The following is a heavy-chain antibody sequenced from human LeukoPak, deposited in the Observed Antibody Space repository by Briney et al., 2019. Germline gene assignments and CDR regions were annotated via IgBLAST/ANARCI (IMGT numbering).Heavy chain of an antibody. CDR2: ISAYNGNT. CDR1: GYTFTSYG. J-gene: IGHJ4*02. D-gene: IGHD3-16*02. CDR3: ARDAYDYVWGSYRPDY. Sequence: ASVKVSCKASGYTFTSYGISWVRQAPGQGLEWMGWISAYNGNTNYAQKLQGRVTMTTDTSTSTAYMELRSLRPDDTAVYYCARDAYDYVWGSYRPDYWGQGTLVTVSS. V-gene: IGHV1-18*01.